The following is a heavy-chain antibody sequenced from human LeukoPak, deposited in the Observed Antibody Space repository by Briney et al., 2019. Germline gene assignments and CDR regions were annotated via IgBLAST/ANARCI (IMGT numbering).Heavy chain of an antibody. J-gene: IGHJ6*03. CDR2: INPNSGGT. V-gene: IGHV1-2*02. CDR1: GYTFTGYY. Sequence: ASVKVSCKASGYTFTGYYMHWVRQAPGQGLEWMGWINPNSGGTNYAQKFQGRVTMTRDTSISTAYMELSRLRSEDTAVYYCARGRKSGYDRNGYLYYYMDVWGKGTTVTVSS. D-gene: IGHD5-12*01. CDR3: ARGRKSGYDRNGYLYYYMDV.